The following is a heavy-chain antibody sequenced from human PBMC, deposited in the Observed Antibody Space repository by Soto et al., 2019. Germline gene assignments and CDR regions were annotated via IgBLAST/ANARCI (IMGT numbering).Heavy chain of an antibody. D-gene: IGHD6-19*01. Sequence: PSETLSLTCTVSGGSISSSSYYWGWIREPPGKGLEWIGSIYYSGSTYYNPSLKSRVTISVDTSKNQFSLKLSSVTAADTAVYYCARHWGEWLDRYYVDYWGQGTLVTVS. V-gene: IGHV4-39*01. CDR2: IYYSGST. CDR3: ARHWGEWLDRYYVDY. CDR1: GGSISSSSYY. J-gene: IGHJ4*02.